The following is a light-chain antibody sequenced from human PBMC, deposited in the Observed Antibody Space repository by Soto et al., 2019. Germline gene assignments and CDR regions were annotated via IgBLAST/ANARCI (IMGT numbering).Light chain of an antibody. Sequence: SYELTQPPSVSVAPGQTAKITCAGDNIDTKSMHWYQQRPGQAPVLVVHDDTDRAAGIPERFSGSKSGGTATLTIRRVEAGDEADYDCQVWDIITYHVVFGGGTQLTGL. CDR2: DDT. CDR3: QVWDIITYHVV. V-gene: IGLV3-21*02. J-gene: IGLJ2*01. CDR1: NIDTKS.